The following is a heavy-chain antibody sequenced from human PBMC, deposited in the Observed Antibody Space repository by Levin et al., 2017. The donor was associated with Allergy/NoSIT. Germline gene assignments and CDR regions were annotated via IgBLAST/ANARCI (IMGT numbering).Heavy chain of an antibody. J-gene: IGHJ4*02. CDR1: GFTFSDYY. CDR3: ARDPRQYCSSTSCPKVYYFDY. CDR2: ISSSSSYT. D-gene: IGHD2-2*01. Sequence: GGSLRLSCAASGFTFSDYYMSWIRQAPGKGLEWVSYISSSSSYTNYADSVKGRFTISGDNAKNSLYLQINSLRAEDTAVYYCARDPRQYCSSTSCPKVYYFDYWGQGTLVTVSS. V-gene: IGHV3-11*05.